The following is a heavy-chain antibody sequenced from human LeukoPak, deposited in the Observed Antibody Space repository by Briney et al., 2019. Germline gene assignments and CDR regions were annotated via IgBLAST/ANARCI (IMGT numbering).Heavy chain of an antibody. Sequence: SETLSLTCTVSGGSISSYYWSWIRQPAGKGLEGIGRIFSSGITKYNPSLKSRVTMSVDTSKNQFSLRLSSVTAADTAVYYCARDAPYGDFWFDPWGQGTLVTVSS. J-gene: IGHJ5*02. CDR1: GGSISSYY. V-gene: IGHV4-4*07. CDR2: IFSSGIT. D-gene: IGHD4-17*01. CDR3: ARDAPYGDFWFDP.